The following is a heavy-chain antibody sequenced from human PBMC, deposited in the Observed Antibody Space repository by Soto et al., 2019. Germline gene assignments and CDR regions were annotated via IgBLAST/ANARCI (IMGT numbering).Heavy chain of an antibody. Sequence: EVQLVESGGGLVQPGGSLRLSCAVSGFTFSDYWMHWVRQAPGKGLVWVSRIYTDGSRTNYADSVKGRFTISRDNAANTLYLQMNSLRAEETAVYYCARGVRGSYGLDIWGQGTMVTVSS. V-gene: IGHV3-74*01. CDR1: GFTFSDYW. J-gene: IGHJ3*02. CDR3: ARGVRGSYGLDI. D-gene: IGHD4-17*01. CDR2: IYTDGSRT.